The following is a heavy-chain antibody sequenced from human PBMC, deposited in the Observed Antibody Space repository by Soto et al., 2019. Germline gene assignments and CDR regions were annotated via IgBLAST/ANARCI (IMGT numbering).Heavy chain of an antibody. CDR3: ARSVAVPGAHIDY. D-gene: IGHD6-19*01. CDR2: VYYTGST. CDR1: GGSISGSY. Sequence: SETLSLTCSVSGGSISGSYWSWIRQSPGKGLEWLGYVYYTGSTNYSPSLRSRVSISVDTSKNEFSLRLSSVTAADTAVYFCARSVAVPGAHIDYWGQGTQVTVS. V-gene: IGHV4-59*01. J-gene: IGHJ4*02.